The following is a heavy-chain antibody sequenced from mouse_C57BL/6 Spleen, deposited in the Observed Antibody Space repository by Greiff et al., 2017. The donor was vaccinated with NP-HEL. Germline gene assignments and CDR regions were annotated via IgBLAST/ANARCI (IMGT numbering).Heavy chain of an antibody. CDR1: GYSITSGYY. CDR2: ISYDGSN. D-gene: IGHD3-3*01. Sequence: ESGPGLVKPSQSLSLTCSVTGYSITSGYYWNWIRQFPGNKLEWMGYISYDGSNNYNPSLKNRISITRDTSKNQFFLKLNSVTTEDTATYYCARGGTGPYYYAMDYWGQGTSVTVSS. J-gene: IGHJ4*01. V-gene: IGHV3-6*01. CDR3: ARGGTGPYYYAMDY.